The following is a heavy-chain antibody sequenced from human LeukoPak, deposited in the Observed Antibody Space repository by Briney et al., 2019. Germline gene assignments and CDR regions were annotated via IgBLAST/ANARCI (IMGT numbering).Heavy chain of an antibody. CDR3: ARGRSTDYYGSGSYYNRGNWFDP. Sequence: GSLRLSCAASGFTFSSYAMHWVRQAPGKGLEWVAVIWYDGSNKYYADSVKGRFTISRDNSKNTLYLQMNSLRAEDTAVYYCARGRSTDYYGSGSYYNRGNWFDPWGQGTLVTVSS. J-gene: IGHJ5*02. CDR2: IWYDGSNK. V-gene: IGHV3-33*08. D-gene: IGHD3-10*01. CDR1: GFTFSSYA.